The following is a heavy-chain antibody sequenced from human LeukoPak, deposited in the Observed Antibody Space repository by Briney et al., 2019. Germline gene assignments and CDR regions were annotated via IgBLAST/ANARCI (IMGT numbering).Heavy chain of an antibody. Sequence: PSQTLSLTCTVSGGSISSGGNYWSWLRQHPGKGLEWIGYIYYSGITYYNPSLKSRVTISLDTSKNQFSLKLTSVTAADTAVYYCARDRWFDPWGQGTLVTVSS. J-gene: IGHJ5*02. CDR2: IYYSGIT. V-gene: IGHV4-31*03. CDR3: ARDRWFDP. CDR1: GGSISSGGNY.